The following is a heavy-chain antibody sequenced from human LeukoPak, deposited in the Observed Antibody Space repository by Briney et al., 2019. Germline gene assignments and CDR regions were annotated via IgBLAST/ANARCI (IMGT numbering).Heavy chain of an antibody. V-gene: IGHV3-23*01. J-gene: IGHJ4*02. CDR2: ISGSGGSM. CDR1: GFTVSSSYA. D-gene: IGHD6-13*01. Sequence: GGSLRLSCAASGFTVSSSYAMSWVRQAPGKGLEWVSAISGSGGSMYYADSVKGRFTISRDKSKNTLHLQMNSLRAEDAAVYYCAREEAIAAGGTFFDYWGQGTLVTVSS. CDR3: AREEAIAAGGTFFDY.